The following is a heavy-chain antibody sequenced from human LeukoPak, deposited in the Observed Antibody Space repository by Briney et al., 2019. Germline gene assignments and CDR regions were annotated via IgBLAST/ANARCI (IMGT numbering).Heavy chain of an antibody. CDR1: GGSINSYY. D-gene: IGHD7-27*01. Sequence: SETLSLTCTVSGGSINSYYWSWIRQPPGKGLEWIGYIYNSGSTDYNPSLESRVTISVDTSKNQFSLKLSSVTAADTAVYYCARSGNWGHDYWGQGTLVIVSS. CDR2: IYNSGST. V-gene: IGHV4-59*08. J-gene: IGHJ4*02. CDR3: ARSGNWGHDY.